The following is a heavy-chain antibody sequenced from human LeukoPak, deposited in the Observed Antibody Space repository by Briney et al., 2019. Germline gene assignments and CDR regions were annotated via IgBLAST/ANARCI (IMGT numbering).Heavy chain of an antibody. J-gene: IGHJ5*02. D-gene: IGHD6-19*01. V-gene: IGHV3-21*04. CDR3: AKRHSSGYGP. CDR2: ISSSSSYI. CDR1: GFTFSSYS. Sequence: GGSLRLSCAASGFTFSSYSMNWVRQAPGKGLEWVSSISSSSSYIYYADSVKGRFTISRDNSKNTLYLRMNSLRAEDTAVYYCAKRHSSGYGPWGQGTLVTVSS.